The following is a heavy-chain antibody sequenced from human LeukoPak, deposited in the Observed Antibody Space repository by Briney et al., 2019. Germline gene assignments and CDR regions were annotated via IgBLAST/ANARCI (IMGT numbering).Heavy chain of an antibody. CDR3: ARGKTYYDFWSGYYTAYYFDY. J-gene: IGHJ4*02. D-gene: IGHD3-3*01. V-gene: IGHV1-3*01. CDR1: GYTFTSYD. Sequence: ASVKVSCKASGYTFTSYDINWVRQATGQGLEWMGWINAGNGNTKYSQKFQGRVTITRDTSASTAYMELSSLRSEDTAVYYCARGKTYYDFWSGYYTAYYFDYWGQGTLVTVSS. CDR2: INAGNGNT.